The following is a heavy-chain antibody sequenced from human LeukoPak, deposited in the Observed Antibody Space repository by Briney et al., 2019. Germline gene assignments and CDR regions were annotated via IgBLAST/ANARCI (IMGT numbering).Heavy chain of an antibody. J-gene: IGHJ5*02. CDR3: ATDSGPRDYVKFDP. D-gene: IGHD4-17*01. V-gene: IGHV3-15*01. Sequence: GGSLRLSCAASGFTFSSYEMNWVRQAPGKGLELVGLIKTAGGTPDYAAPVKGRFTISRDDSKNTLFLQMDSLQTEDTALYYCATDSGPRDYVKFDPWGQGILVTVSS. CDR2: IKTAGGTP. CDR1: GFTFSSYE.